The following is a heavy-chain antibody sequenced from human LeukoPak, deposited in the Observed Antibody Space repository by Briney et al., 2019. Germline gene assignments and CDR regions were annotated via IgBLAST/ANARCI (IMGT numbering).Heavy chain of an antibody. J-gene: IGHJ4*02. CDR1: GGTFSSYA. Sequence: SVKVSCKASGGTFSSYAISWVRQAPGQGLEWMGGIIPIFGTANYAQKFQGRVTITTDESTSTAYMELSSLRSEDTAVYYCARDCSSTSCQDYRGQGTLVTVSS. CDR2: IIPIFGTA. D-gene: IGHD2-2*01. V-gene: IGHV1-69*05. CDR3: ARDCSSTSCQDY.